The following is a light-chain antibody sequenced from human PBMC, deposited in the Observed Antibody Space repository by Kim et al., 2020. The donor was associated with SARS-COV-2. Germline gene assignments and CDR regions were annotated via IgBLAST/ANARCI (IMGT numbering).Light chain of an antibody. CDR1: QGINNF. CDR3: LQHNNFPLT. V-gene: IGKV1-17*03. Sequence: IQLTQSPSAISASVGDRVTITCRASQGINNFIASFQQKPGKAPKRLIYEASTLQSGVPSRFSGSGSGTEFTLTISSLQAEDVASYYCLQHNNFPLTFGGGTKLEI. J-gene: IGKJ4*01. CDR2: EAS.